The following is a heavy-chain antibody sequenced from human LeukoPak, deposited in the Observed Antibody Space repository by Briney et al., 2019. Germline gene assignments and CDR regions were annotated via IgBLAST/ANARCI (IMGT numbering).Heavy chain of an antibody. D-gene: IGHD1-1*01. J-gene: IGHJ4*02. V-gene: IGHV3-7*01. Sequence: GGSLRLSCAASGFTFSWSWMSWVRQAPGKGLEWVANINQDGSEKYYVDSMKGRFTVSRDNARNSLYLQMDSLRAEDTAVYYCARGGTFVSDYWGQGTLVTVSS. CDR3: ARGGTFVSDY. CDR1: GFTFSWSW. CDR2: INQDGSEK.